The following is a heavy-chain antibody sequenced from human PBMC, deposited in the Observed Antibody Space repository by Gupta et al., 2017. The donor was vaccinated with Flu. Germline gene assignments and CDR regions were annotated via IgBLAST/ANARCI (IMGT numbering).Heavy chain of an antibody. D-gene: IGHD1-1*01. V-gene: IGHV3-48*03. CDR3: ARDRSYKDAFDI. J-gene: IGHJ3*02. Sequence: MQLVQSGGGLGQPGGSLRLSCAASGFTFSNYEINWVRQAPGKGLEWISYISDSGGTTYYADSVRGRFTISRDNAKNSVYLQMNSLRGEDTAVYYCARDRSYKDAFDIWGQGTMVTVSS. CDR2: ISDSGGTT. CDR1: GFTFSNYE.